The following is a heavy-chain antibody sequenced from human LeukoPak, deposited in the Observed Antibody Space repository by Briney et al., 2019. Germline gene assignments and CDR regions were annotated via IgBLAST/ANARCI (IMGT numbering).Heavy chain of an antibody. J-gene: IGHJ5*02. Sequence: SVKVSCKASGGTFSSYAISWVRQAPGQGLEWMGGIIPIFGTANYAQKFQGRVTITADEPTSTAYMELSSLRSEDTAVYYCATRYCSGGSCYNPFDPWGQGTLVTVSS. CDR2: IIPIFGTA. CDR3: ATRYCSGGSCYNPFDP. D-gene: IGHD2-15*01. V-gene: IGHV1-69*13. CDR1: GGTFSSYA.